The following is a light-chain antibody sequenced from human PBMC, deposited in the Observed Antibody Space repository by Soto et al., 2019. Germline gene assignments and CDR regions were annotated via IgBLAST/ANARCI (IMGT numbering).Light chain of an antibody. Sequence: QSVLTQPASVSGSPGQSITISCTGTNSDVGAYNYVSWYQHHPGKAPKLIIYEVTNRPSGISNRFSASKSGNSASLTISGLQPEDEADYYCCSYAGSSTFEVFGGGTKLTVL. CDR2: EVT. V-gene: IGLV2-14*01. CDR3: CSYAGSSTFEV. CDR1: NSDVGAYNY. J-gene: IGLJ2*01.